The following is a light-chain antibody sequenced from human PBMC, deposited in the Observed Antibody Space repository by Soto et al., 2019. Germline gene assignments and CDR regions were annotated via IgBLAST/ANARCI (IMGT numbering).Light chain of an antibody. CDR1: TNDVGFYDF. V-gene: IGLV2-8*01. Sequence: SVLTQPPFASGTPGQSVTISCTATTNDVGFYDFVSWYQHHPGKAPRLIIYEVVQRPSGVPDRFSGSKSGNTASLTVPVLLAESEADYYCSSYKRSSTLVGTGKKLPV. J-gene: IGLJ1*01. CDR3: SSYKRSSTL. CDR2: EVV.